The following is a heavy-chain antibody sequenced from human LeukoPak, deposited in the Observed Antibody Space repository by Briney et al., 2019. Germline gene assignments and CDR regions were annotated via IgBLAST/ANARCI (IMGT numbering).Heavy chain of an antibody. CDR1: GFTFSSYG. CDR2: ISYDGSNK. J-gene: IGHJ4*02. CDR3: AKDRTAGYDGLVDY. Sequence: PGRSLRLSCAASGFTFSSYGIHWVRQAPGKGLEWVAVISYDGSNKYYTDSVKGRFTISRDNSKNTLYLQMNSLRAEDTAVYYCAKDRTAGYDGLVDYWGQGTLVTVSS. D-gene: IGHD5-12*01. V-gene: IGHV3-30*18.